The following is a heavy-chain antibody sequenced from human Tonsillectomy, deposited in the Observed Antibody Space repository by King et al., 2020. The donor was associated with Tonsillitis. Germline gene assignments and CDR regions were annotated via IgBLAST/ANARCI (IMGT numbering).Heavy chain of an antibody. CDR1: GFTFSRYG. Sequence: VQLVESGGGVVQPGRSLRLSCAASGFTFSRYGMYWVRQAPGKGLEWVAVISYDGSKKNYADSVKGRFTVSRDNSKNTLYLQMTSLRAEDTAVYYCAKDYYYDISGYGYWGQGTLVTVSS. V-gene: IGHV3-30*18. CDR3: AKDYYYDISGYGY. J-gene: IGHJ4*02. D-gene: IGHD3-22*01. CDR2: ISYDGSKK.